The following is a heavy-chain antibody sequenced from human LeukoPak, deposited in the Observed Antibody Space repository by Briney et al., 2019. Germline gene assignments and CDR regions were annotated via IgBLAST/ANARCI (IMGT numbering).Heavy chain of an antibody. CDR1: GGSFSGYY. CDR2: INHSGST. J-gene: IGHJ4*02. V-gene: IGHV4-34*01. CDR3: ARGLYDSSGYFPFGY. D-gene: IGHD3-22*01. Sequence: PSETLSLTCAVYGGSFSGYYWSWIRQPPGKGLEWIGEINHSGSTNYNPSLKSRVTISVDTSKNQFSLKLSSVTAADTAVYYCARGLYDSSGYFPFGYWGQGTLVTVSS.